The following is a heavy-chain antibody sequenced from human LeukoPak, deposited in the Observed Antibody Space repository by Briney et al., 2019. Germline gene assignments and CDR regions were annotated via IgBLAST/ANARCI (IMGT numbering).Heavy chain of an antibody. V-gene: IGHV4-34*01. CDR3: ARGRYCSGGSCYSSFRASSYYYYYYGMDV. Sequence: SETLSLTCAVYGGSFSGYYWSWIRQPPGKGLEWIGEINHSGSTNYNPSLKSRVTISVDTSKSQFSLKLSSVTAADTAVYYCARGRYCSGGSCYSSFRASSYYYYYYGMDVWGQGTTVTVSS. J-gene: IGHJ6*02. CDR1: GGSFSGYY. CDR2: INHSGST. D-gene: IGHD2-15*01.